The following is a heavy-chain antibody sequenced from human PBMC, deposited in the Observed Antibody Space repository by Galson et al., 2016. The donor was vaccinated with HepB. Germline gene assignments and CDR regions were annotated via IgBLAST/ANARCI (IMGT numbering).Heavy chain of an antibody. CDR3: ARGRYFPGRGSVWVGELDY. Sequence: SLRLSCAASGFTFSSYDMHWVRQAPGKGLEWVAVIWYDGSNKYYADSVKGQFTISRDNSKNTLYLQMNSLRVEDTAGYYCARGRYFPGRGSVWVGELDYWGQGTLVTVSS. D-gene: IGHD3-10*01. CDR2: IWYDGSNK. CDR1: GFTFSSYD. J-gene: IGHJ4*02. V-gene: IGHV3-30-3*01.